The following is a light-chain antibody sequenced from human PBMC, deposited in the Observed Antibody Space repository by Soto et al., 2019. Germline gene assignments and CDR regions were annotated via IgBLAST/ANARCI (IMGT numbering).Light chain of an antibody. CDR2: DAS. V-gene: IGKV1-5*01. CDR3: QQYDSYSWT. J-gene: IGKJ1*01. CDR1: QRISSW. Sequence: DIQMTQSPSTLSAYVGDRVTITCRASQRISSWLAWYQQKPGKAPKLLSYDASSLERGVPSRFSGSGSGTEFTLTISSLQTDDFASYYCQQYDSYSWTFGQGTKVDIK.